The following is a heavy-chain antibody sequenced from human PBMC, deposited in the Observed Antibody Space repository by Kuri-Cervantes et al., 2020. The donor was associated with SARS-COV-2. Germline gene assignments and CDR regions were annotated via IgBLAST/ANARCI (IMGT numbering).Heavy chain of an antibody. D-gene: IGHD6-25*01. J-gene: IGHJ2*01. CDR1: GFTFTSYS. V-gene: IGHV3-21*04. CDR3: AKDQAAFGL. Sequence: GESLKISCAASGFTFTSYSMTWVRQAPGKGLEWVSSISSSSSQRYYVDSVKGRFTISRDNAKNSLYLQMNNLRAEDTAVYYCAKDQAAFGLWGRGTLVTVSS. CDR2: ISSSSSQR.